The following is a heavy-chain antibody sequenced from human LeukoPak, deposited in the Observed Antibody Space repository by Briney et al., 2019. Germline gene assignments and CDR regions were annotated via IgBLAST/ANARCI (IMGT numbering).Heavy chain of an antibody. Sequence: GGSLRLSCATSGFTFSSYEMNWVRQAPGKGLEWVSYISSSGSTIYYADSVKGRFTISRDNAKNSLYLQMNSLRAEDTAVYYCARRRAVSTSEGDIWGQGTMVTVSS. J-gene: IGHJ3*02. D-gene: IGHD4-17*01. CDR2: ISSSGSTI. V-gene: IGHV3-48*03. CDR1: GFTFSSYE. CDR3: ARRRAVSTSEGDI.